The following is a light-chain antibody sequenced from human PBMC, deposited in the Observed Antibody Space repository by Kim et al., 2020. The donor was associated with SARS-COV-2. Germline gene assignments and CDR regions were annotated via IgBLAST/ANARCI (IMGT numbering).Light chain of an antibody. CDR3: LAWDSSTNV. Sequence: SYELTQPPSVSVSPGQTASITCSGDKLGDKYACWYQQKPGQPPVLVIYQDSKRPSGIPERFSGSNSGNTATLTISGTKAMDEADYYCLAWDSSTNVFVTG. CDR1: KLGDKY. CDR2: QDS. J-gene: IGLJ1*01. V-gene: IGLV3-1*01.